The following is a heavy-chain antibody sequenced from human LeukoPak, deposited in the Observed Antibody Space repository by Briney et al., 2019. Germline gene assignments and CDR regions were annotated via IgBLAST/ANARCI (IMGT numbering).Heavy chain of an antibody. CDR1: GFTFSSYW. CDR3: ARGSRAAVAGTGFDY. V-gene: IGHV3-7*01. J-gene: IGHJ4*02. Sequence: GGSLRLPCAASGFTFSSYWMSWVRQAPGKGLEWVANIKQDGSEKYYVDSVKGRFTISRDNAKNSLYLQMNSLRAEDTAVYYCARGSRAAVAGTGFDYWGQGTLVTVSS. D-gene: IGHD6-19*01. CDR2: IKQDGSEK.